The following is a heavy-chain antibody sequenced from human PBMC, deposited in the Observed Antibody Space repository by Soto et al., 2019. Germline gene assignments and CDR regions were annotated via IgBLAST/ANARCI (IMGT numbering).Heavy chain of an antibody. V-gene: IGHV3-23*01. J-gene: IGHJ6*02. Sequence: GGSLRLSCAASGFTFSSYAMSWVRQAPGKGLEWVSAISGSGGSTYYADSVKGLFTISRDNSKNTLYLQMNSLRAEDTAVYYCAKDYYDSSGYYYVSHGMDVWGQGTTVTVSS. D-gene: IGHD3-22*01. CDR1: GFTFSSYA. CDR2: ISGSGGST. CDR3: AKDYYDSSGYYYVSHGMDV.